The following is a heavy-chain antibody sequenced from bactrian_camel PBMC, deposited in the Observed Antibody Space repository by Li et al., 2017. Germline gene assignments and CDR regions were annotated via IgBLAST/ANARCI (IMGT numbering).Heavy chain of an antibody. CDR2: IMSDNYR. Sequence: HVQLVESGGGSVQPGGSLRLSCVTSGFNFRLASMTWLRQPPGKELEWVSAIMSDNYRDYTDSVKGRFTISRDNAKNTLSLRMNSLKTDDTAVYYCATDRTLGVCASMDYWGKGTQVTVS. D-gene: IGHD1*01. CDR1: GFNFRLAS. V-gene: IGHV3S1*01. J-gene: IGHJ7*01.